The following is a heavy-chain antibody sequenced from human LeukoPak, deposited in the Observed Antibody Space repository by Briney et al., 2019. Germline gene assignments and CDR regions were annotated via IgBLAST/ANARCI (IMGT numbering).Heavy chain of an antibody. Sequence: PSETLSLTCTVSGGSISSSSYYWGWIRQPPGKGLEWIGSIYYSGSTYYNPSLKSRVTISVDTSTNQFSLKLSSVTAADTAVYYCARSPPYSSSWTQRGYYFDYWGQGTLVTVSS. CDR2: IYYSGST. V-gene: IGHV4-39*07. J-gene: IGHJ4*02. CDR3: ARSPPYSSSWTQRGYYFDY. D-gene: IGHD6-13*01. CDR1: GGSISSSSYY.